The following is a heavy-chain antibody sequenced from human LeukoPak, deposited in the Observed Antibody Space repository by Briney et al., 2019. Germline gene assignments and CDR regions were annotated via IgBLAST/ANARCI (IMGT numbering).Heavy chain of an antibody. J-gene: IGHJ4*02. V-gene: IGHV3-23*01. Sequence: PGGSLRLSCAASGFTFSTYAMSWVRQAPGKGLEWVSSISASGTSPYYTDSVKGGFTISRDTSKNTLSLQMNSLRVDDTAVYYCAKGSIMLWVGGQGTLVTVSS. CDR1: GFTFSTYA. D-gene: IGHD2-8*01. CDR3: AKGSIMLWV. CDR2: ISASGTSP.